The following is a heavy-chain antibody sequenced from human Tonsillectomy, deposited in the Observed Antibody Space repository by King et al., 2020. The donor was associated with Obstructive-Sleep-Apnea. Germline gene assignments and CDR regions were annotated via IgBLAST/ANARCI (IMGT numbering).Heavy chain of an antibody. CDR3: ARGGSYSTSWYPNY. D-gene: IGHD6-13*01. V-gene: IGHV3-33*01. CDR2: IWYDGSNK. J-gene: IGHJ4*02. CDR1: GFTFSSYG. Sequence: VQLVESGGGVVQPGRSLRLSCAASGFTFSSYGMHWVRQAPGKGLEWVAVIWYDGSNKYYADSVKGRFTISRENSNNTLYLQMNSLRAEDTDVYYCARGGSYSTSWYPNYWGQGTLVTVSS.